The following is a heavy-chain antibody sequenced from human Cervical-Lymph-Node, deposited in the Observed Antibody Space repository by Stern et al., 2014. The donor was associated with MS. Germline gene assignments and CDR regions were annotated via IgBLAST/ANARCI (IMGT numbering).Heavy chain of an antibody. CDR2: IYHRGST. D-gene: IGHD6-6*01. V-gene: IGHV4-4*02. J-gene: IGHJ3*02. CDR1: GGSISSSNW. Sequence: QVQLQESGPGLVKPSGTLSLTCAVSGGSISSSNWWRWVRQPPGKGLEWIGKIYHRGSTNYKPAPTSRVTISEDKSDTQFALEPSSVTAADTAVYYCAREGYSSSYDAFDIWGQGTMVTVSS. CDR3: AREGYSSSYDAFDI.